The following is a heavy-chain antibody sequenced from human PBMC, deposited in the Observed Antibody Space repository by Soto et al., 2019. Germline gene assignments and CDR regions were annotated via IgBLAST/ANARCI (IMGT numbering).Heavy chain of an antibody. Sequence: SETLSLTCTVSGGSISSYYWSWIRQPPGKGLEWIGYIYYSGSTSYNPSLKSRVTISVDTSKNQFSLKLSSVTAADTAVYYCARHVDYDILTGYLDYWGQGTLVTVSS. CDR1: GGSISSYY. D-gene: IGHD3-9*01. CDR2: IYYSGST. V-gene: IGHV4-59*08. J-gene: IGHJ4*02. CDR3: ARHVDYDILTGYLDY.